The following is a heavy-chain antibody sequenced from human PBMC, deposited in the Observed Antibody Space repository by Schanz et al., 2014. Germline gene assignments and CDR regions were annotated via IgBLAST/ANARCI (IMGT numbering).Heavy chain of an antibody. D-gene: IGHD3-10*01. CDR1: GFSFSVSW. CDR3: ARGGAGSVLFFFDY. J-gene: IGHJ4*02. V-gene: IGHV3-7*04. Sequence: VQLVESGGGVVQPGGSLRLSCEASGFSFSVSWMNWVRQAPGKGLEWVATIKEDGSQKYYLDSVKGRFTISRDNARNSLYLQMTSLRAEDTAVYFCARGGAGSVLFFFDYWGQGTLVTVSS. CDR2: IKEDGSQK.